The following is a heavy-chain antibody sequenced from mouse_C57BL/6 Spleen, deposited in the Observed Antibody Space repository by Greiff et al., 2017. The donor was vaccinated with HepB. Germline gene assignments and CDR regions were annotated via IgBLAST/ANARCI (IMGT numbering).Heavy chain of an antibody. J-gene: IGHJ2*01. V-gene: IGHV5-6*01. CDR3: AREVQGTTGYFDY. D-gene: IGHD1-1*01. Sequence: EVQVVESGGDLVKPGGSLKLSCAASGFTFSSYGMSWVRQTPDKRLEWVATISSGGSYTYYPDSVKGRFTISRDNAKNTLYLQMSSLKSEDTAMYYCAREVQGTTGYFDYWGQGTTLTVSS. CDR2: ISSGGSYT. CDR1: GFTFSSYG.